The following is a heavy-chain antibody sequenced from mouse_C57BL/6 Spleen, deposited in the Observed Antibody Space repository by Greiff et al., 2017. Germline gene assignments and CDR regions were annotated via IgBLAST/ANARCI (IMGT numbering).Heavy chain of an antibody. CDR3: ARGSSIYYDYDGFAY. CDR2: ISYAGST. CDR1: GYSITSGYY. V-gene: IGHV3-6*01. J-gene: IGHJ3*01. Sequence: EVQLVESGPGLVKPSQSLSLTCSVTGYSITSGYYWNWIRQFPGNKLEWMGYISYAGSTYYNPSLKNRISIPRDTSKNQFFLKLNSVTTEDTATYYCARGSSIYYDYDGFAYWGQGTLVTVSA. D-gene: IGHD2-4*01.